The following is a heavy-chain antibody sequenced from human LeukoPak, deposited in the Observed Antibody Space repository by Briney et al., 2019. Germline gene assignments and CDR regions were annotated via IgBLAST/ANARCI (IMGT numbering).Heavy chain of an antibody. V-gene: IGHV3-30*18. Sequence: QLGRSLRLSCAASGFTFSSYGMHWVRQPPPKGLEWVAVISYDGSNKYYADSVKGRFTISRDNSKNTLYLQMNSLRAEDTAVYYCAKDIGYSSSVDYWGQGTLVTVSS. CDR2: ISYDGSNK. D-gene: IGHD6-13*01. J-gene: IGHJ4*02. CDR1: GFTFSSYG. CDR3: AKDIGYSSSVDY.